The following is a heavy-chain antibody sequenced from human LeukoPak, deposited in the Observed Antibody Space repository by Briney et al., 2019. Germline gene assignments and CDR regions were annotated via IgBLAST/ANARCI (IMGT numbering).Heavy chain of an antibody. CDR3: ARVASSGWSGGPFEY. Sequence: SETLSLTCTVSGGSISSYYWSWIRQPPGKGLEWSGYIHYSGSTKYNPSLKSRVSISLDTSKNQFSLKVNSVTAADTAVYYCARVASSGWSGGPFEYWGQGTLVTVSS. V-gene: IGHV4-59*01. J-gene: IGHJ4*02. CDR1: GGSISSYY. D-gene: IGHD6-19*01. CDR2: IHYSGST.